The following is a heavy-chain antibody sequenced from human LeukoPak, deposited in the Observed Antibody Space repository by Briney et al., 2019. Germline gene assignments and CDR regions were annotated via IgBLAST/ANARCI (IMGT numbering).Heavy chain of an antibody. CDR2: IYHSGST. J-gene: IGHJ4*02. D-gene: IGHD6-13*01. Sequence: SETLSLTCTVSGGSISSYYWSWIRQPPGKGLEWIGYIYHSGSTYYNPSLKSRVTISVDRSKNQFSLKLSSVTAADTAVYYCARANSAAAGGDFDYWGQGTLVTVSS. CDR3: ARANSAAAGGDFDY. CDR1: GGSISSYY. V-gene: IGHV4-59*12.